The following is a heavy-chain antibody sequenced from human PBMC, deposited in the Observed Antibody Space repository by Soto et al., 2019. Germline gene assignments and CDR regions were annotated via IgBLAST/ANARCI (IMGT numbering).Heavy chain of an antibody. Sequence: QLHLVQSGAVVKKPGASVTVSCSASGYPVTAYYMHWVRQAPGRGLEWMGGINPATGAAKYTPTIPGRVTMTRDTSTSTVFMELSGLTSEDTAVFFCARGGGVGVAGSAAFDMWGQGTLVTVSS. CDR2: INPATGAA. CDR3: ARGGGVGVAGSAAFDM. J-gene: IGHJ3*02. CDR1: GYPVTAYY. V-gene: IGHV1-2*02. D-gene: IGHD3-3*01.